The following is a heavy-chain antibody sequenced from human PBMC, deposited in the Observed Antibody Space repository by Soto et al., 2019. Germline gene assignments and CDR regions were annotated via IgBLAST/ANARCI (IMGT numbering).Heavy chain of an antibody. CDR3: ARRAFGSSRSFDI. CDR2: ISDSGGLT. CDR1: RFAFSSHP. D-gene: IGHD6-6*01. Sequence: GGSLRLSCAASRFAFSSHPMSWVRQAPERGLEWVSGISDSGGLTYNADSVKGRFTISRDNSKNTLYLQMNSLRAEDTALYYCARRAFGSSRSFDIWGQGTMVTVSS. V-gene: IGHV3-23*01. J-gene: IGHJ3*02.